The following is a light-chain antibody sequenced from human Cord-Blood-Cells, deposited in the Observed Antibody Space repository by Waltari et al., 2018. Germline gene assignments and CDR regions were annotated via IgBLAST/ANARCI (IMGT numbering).Light chain of an antibody. CDR1: QSISSH. J-gene: IGKJ3*01. V-gene: IGKV1-39*01. Sequence: DIQMTQSPSSLSASVGDRVTITCRTSQSISSHLNWYQQKPGKAPKLLIYAASSLQSGVPSRFSSSGSGTDFTLTISSLQPEDFATYYCQQSYSTPHTFGPGTKVDIK. CDR2: AAS. CDR3: QQSYSTPHT.